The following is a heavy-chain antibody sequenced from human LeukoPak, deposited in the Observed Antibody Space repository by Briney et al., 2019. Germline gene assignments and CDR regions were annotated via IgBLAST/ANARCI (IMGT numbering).Heavy chain of an antibody. V-gene: IGHV1-69*13. J-gene: IGHJ6*02. CDR1: GGTFSSYA. CDR2: IIPIFGTA. Sequence: GASVKVSRKASGGTFSSYAISWVRQAPGQGVGWMGGIIPIFGTANSAQKIEGRVSITADEWTRTAYMEVSSMRSEDTAVYCRARLGGTVTRLSYYGMGVWGQGTTVTVSS. D-gene: IGHD4-17*01. CDR3: ARLGGTVTRLSYYGMGV.